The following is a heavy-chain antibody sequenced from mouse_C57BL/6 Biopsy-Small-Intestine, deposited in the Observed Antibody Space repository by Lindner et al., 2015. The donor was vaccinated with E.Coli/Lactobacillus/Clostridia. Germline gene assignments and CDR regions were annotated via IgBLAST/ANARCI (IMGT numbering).Heavy chain of an antibody. J-gene: IGHJ3*01. V-gene: IGHV1-39*01. D-gene: IGHD2-4*01. CDR1: GYSFTDYN. CDR2: INPNYGTT. Sequence: VQLQESGPELVKPGASVKISCKASGYSFTDYNMNWVKQSNGKSLEWIGIINPNYGTTTYNQKFKGKATLTVDKSSSTAYMQLSSLTHEDSAVYYCAPYDYDGIAYWGQGTLVTVSA. CDR3: APYDYDGIAY.